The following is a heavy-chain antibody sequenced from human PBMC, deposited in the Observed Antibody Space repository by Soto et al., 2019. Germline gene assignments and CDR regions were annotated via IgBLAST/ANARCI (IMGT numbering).Heavy chain of an antibody. CDR1: GGSISSGGYS. D-gene: IGHD3-9*01. CDR3: AGSRLFRLDY. Sequence: PSETLSLTCAVSGGSISSGGYSWSWIRQPPGKGLEWIGYIYHSGSTYYNPSLKSRFTISRDNAKNTVYLQMNSLRAEDTAVYYCAGSRLFRLDYWGQGALVTVSS. J-gene: IGHJ4*02. CDR2: IYHSGST. V-gene: IGHV4-30-2*01.